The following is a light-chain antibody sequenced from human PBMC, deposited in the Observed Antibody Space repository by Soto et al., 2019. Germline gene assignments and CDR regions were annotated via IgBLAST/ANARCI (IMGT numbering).Light chain of an antibody. CDR3: QHFGDSPIT. J-gene: IGKJ5*01. Sequence: EIVMTQSPGTLSLSPGERATLSCRASQSVTNFLAWFQQKPGQAPRLLIYGASTRATGIPDRFSGTGSGTDFTLTISRLEPEDFAVYYCQHFGDSPITFGQGTRLEIK. CDR1: QSVTNF. CDR2: GAS. V-gene: IGKV3-20*01.